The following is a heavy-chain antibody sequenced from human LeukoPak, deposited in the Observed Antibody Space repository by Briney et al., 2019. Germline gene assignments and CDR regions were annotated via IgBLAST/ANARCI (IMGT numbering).Heavy chain of an antibody. J-gene: IGHJ5*02. CDR3: ARPLMQQLVRGSWFDP. V-gene: IGHV4-34*01. CDR2: INHSGST. D-gene: IGHD6-13*01. CDR1: GGSFSGYY. Sequence: SETLSLTCAVYGGSFSGYYWSWIRQPPGKGLEWIGEINHSGSTNYNPSLKSRVTISVDTSKNQFSLKLSSVTAVDTAVYYCARPLMQQLVRGSWFDPWGQGTLVTVSS.